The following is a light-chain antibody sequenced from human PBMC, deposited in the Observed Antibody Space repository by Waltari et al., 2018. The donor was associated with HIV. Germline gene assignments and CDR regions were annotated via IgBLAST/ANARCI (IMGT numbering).Light chain of an antibody. Sequence: QSALTQPRSVSGSPGQSVTISCTGTSSHVGGSNYVSWYQQHPGKAPKVMIYDVSKRPSGVPDRFSGSKSGNTASLTISGLQAEDEADYYCCSYAGSYTWVFGGGTKMTVL. J-gene: IGLJ3*02. CDR1: SSHVGGSNY. CDR3: CSYAGSYTWV. CDR2: DVS. V-gene: IGLV2-11*01.